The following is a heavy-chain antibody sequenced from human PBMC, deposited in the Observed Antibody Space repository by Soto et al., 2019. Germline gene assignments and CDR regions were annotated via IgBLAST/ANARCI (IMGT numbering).Heavy chain of an antibody. D-gene: IGHD1-20*01. J-gene: IGHJ2*01. V-gene: IGHV1-46*04. CDR1: GYTFTNYH. CDR3: ASELTGTAYFDV. Sequence: QVQLVQSGAEVKKPGASVKVSCKASGYTFTNYHMHWVRQAPGLGLEWMGTINLSEGGTGYTERLQGRVTMTRDTSTSTGYMELSSLRSEDTAVYYCASELTGTAYFDVWGRGTLVTVSS. CDR2: INLSEGGT.